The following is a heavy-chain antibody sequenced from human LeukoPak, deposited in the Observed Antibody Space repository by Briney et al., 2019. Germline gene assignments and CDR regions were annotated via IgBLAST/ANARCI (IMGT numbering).Heavy chain of an antibody. CDR1: GFTFSSYS. D-gene: IGHD2-21*01. CDR3: VRDHLWSFDI. J-gene: IGHJ3*02. CDR2: ITSSGTTI. V-gene: IGHV3-48*04. Sequence: GGSLRLSCAASGFTFSSYSMNWVRQAPGKGPEWVSYITSSGTTIYYADSVKGRFTISRDDAKNSLYLQMNSLRADDTAVYYCVRDHLWSFDIWAKGQWSPSLQ.